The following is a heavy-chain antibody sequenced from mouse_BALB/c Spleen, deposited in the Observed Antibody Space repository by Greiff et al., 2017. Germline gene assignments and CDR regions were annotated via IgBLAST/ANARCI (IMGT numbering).Heavy chain of an antibody. CDR3: ARAREGAMDY. CDR1: GYTFTSYW. Sequence: QVQLQQSGAELARPGASVKLSCKASGYTFTSYWMQWVKQRPGQGLEWIGAIYPGDADTRYTQKFKGKATLTADKSSSTAYMQLSSLASEDSAVYYCARAREGAMDYWGQGTSVTVSS. J-gene: IGHJ4*01. V-gene: IGHV1-87*01. CDR2: IYPGDADT.